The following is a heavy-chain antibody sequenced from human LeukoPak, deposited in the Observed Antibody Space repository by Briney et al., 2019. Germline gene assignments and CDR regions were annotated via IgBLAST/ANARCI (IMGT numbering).Heavy chain of an antibody. Sequence: ASVKVSCKASGYTFTSYYMHWVRQAPGQGLEWMGIINPSGVTTIYAQKFQGRVTVTRDTSTSTVYMELSSLRSEDTAVYYCARDLGCRSGSLDYWGPGTLVTVSS. D-gene: IGHD3-22*01. CDR2: INPSGVTT. CDR1: GYTFTSYY. V-gene: IGHV1-46*01. CDR3: ARDLGCRSGSLDY. J-gene: IGHJ4*02.